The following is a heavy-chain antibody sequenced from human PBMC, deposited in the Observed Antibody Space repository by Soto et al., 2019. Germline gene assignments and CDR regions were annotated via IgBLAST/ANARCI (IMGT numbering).Heavy chain of an antibody. Sequence: VQLLESGGGLVQPGGSLRLSCAASGFTFAGYDMTWVRQAPGKGLEWVSAISGGGDSTYYGDSVKGRFTISRDNSKNMLFMQMSSLRAEDTALYYCAIRGLSKAEVRGYFDYWGQGTLVTVSS. J-gene: IGHJ4*02. V-gene: IGHV3-23*01. D-gene: IGHD3-10*01. CDR1: GFTFAGYD. CDR2: ISGGGDST. CDR3: AIRGLSKAEVRGYFDY.